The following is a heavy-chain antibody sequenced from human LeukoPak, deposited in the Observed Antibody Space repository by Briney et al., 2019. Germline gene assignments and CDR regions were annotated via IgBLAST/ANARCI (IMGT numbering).Heavy chain of an antibody. CDR1: GFTFSSYS. J-gene: IGHJ4*01. D-gene: IGHD2-2*01. V-gene: IGHV3-21*04. CDR2: ISSSSSYI. CDR3: AKEEHGGDSTSCYDY. Sequence: PGGSLRLSCAASGFTFSSYSMNWVRQAPGKGLEWVSSISSSSSYIYYADSVKGRFTISRDNAKNSLYLQMNSLRAEDTAVYYCAKEEHGGDSTSCYDYWGQGTLVTVSS.